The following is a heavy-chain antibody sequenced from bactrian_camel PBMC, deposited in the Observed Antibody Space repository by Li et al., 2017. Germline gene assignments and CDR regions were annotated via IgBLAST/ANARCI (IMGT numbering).Heavy chain of an antibody. Sequence: HVQLVESGGGLVQAGGSLKLSCVASQFTFSSSRSCMGWFRQALGKDSEGVAHIDSDGKWYAESLKGRSTISTDDANNTLDLQIDSLQPEDTAMYYCAVLSQFNHCRGVLVGIWQQYASWGQGTQVTVS. CDR3: AVLSQFNHCRGVLVGIWQQYAS. D-gene: IGHD5*01. CDR1: QFTFSSSRSC. V-gene: IGHV3S55*01. CDR2: IDSDGK. J-gene: IGHJ4*01.